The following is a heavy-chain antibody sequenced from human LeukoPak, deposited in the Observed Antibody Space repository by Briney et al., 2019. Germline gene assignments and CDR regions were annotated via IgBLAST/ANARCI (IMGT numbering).Heavy chain of an antibody. CDR3: ARDIPSGYMDV. CDR1: GYSITSAYY. CDR2: INHSGTT. J-gene: IGHJ6*03. V-gene: IGHV4-38-2*02. Sequence: SETLSLTRAVSGYSITSAYYWGWIRQPPGKGLEWVGSINHSGTTYYNPSLRSRVTISVNTSKNQFSLILNSVTAADTAIYYCARDIPSGYMDVWGKGTTVTVSS.